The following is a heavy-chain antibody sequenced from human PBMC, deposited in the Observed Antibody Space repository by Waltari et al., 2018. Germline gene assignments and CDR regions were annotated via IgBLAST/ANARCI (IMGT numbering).Heavy chain of an antibody. CDR3: AKDYLVTSSFMDV. D-gene: IGHD2-21*02. CDR1: GFPFSSYG. CDR2: ILYDGSNK. V-gene: IGHV3-30*18. J-gene: IGHJ6*02. Sequence: QVQLVESGGGVVQPGRSLRLSCAASGFPFSSYGMHWVCQAPGKGLEWVAVILYDGSNKYYADSVKGRFTISRDNSKNTLYLQMNSLRAEDTAMYYCAKDYLVTSSFMDVWGQGTTVTVSS.